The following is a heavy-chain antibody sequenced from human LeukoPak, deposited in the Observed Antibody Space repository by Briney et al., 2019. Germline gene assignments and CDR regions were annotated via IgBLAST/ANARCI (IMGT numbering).Heavy chain of an antibody. CDR2: ISYDGSSK. J-gene: IGHJ4*02. D-gene: IGHD5-24*01. Sequence: GGSLRLSCAASGFTFSSYAMHWVRQAPGKGLEWVAVISYDGSSKYYADSVKGRFTISRDNSKNTLYLQMNSLRAEDTAVYYCARDGYNYARLDYWGQGTLVTVSS. V-gene: IGHV3-30-3*01. CDR1: GFTFSSYA. CDR3: ARDGYNYARLDY.